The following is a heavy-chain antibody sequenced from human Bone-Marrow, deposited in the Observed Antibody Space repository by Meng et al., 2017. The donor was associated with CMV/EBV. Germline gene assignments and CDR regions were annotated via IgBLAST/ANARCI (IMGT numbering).Heavy chain of an antibody. CDR3: ARYCSNGVCYYFDY. D-gene: IGHD2-8*01. CDR1: GFTFSSYS. CDR2: ISSSSSTI. Sequence: GESLKISCAASGFTFSSYSMNWVRQAPGKGLEWVSYISSSSSTIYYADSVKGRFTITRDNDKNSLYLQLNNLGAEDTAVYYCARYCSNGVCYYFDYWGQGTLVTVSS. V-gene: IGHV3-48*04. J-gene: IGHJ4*02.